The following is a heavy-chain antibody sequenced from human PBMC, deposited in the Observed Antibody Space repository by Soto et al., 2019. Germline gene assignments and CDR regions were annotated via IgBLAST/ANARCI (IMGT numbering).Heavy chain of an antibody. CDR2: ISGSGGST. CDR3: AKMDDFWSGFTDY. D-gene: IGHD3-3*01. J-gene: IGHJ4*02. Sequence: GGSLRLSCAAPGFTFSSYAMSWVRQAPGKGLEWVSAISGSGGSTYYADSVKGRFTISRDNSKNTLYLQMNSLRAEDTAVYYCAKMDDFWSGFTDYWGQGTLVTVSS. V-gene: IGHV3-23*01. CDR1: GFTFSSYA.